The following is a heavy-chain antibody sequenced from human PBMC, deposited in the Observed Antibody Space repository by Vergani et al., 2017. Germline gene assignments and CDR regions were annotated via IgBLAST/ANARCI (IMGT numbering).Heavy chain of an antibody. CDR3: AKASRSVVMWYYGMDV. Sequence: VQLLESGGGLVQPGGSLRLSCAASGFTFSSYGMHWVRQAPGKGLGWVAFIRYDGSNKYYADSVKGRFNISRDNSKNTLYLQMNSLRAEDTAVYYCAKASRSVVMWYYGMDVWGQGTTVTVSS. CDR2: IRYDGSNK. V-gene: IGHV3-30*02. J-gene: IGHJ6*02. CDR1: GFTFSSYG. D-gene: IGHD3-22*01.